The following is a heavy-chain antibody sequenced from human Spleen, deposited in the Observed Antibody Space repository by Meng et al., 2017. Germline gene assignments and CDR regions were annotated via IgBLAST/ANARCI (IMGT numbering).Heavy chain of an antibody. CDR1: GFTFCSSA. D-gene: IGHD5-12*01. V-gene: IGHV3-23*01. J-gene: IGHJ4*02. Sequence: EVQLLESGGGLVQPVGCMRLSCAASGFTFCSSAMIWVRQAPGKGLEWVSEISTSGGNTYYTDSVKGRFTISRDNSKNTLYLQMNSLRVEDTAVYYCAKTITGSFDYWGQGTLVTVSS. CDR2: ISTSGGNT. CDR3: AKTITGSFDY.